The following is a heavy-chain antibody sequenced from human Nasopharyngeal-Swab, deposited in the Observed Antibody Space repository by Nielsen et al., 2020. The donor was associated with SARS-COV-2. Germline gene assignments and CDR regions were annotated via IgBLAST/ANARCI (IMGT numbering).Heavy chain of an antibody. D-gene: IGHD2-2*02. CDR2: IYYIGST. J-gene: IGHJ5*02. Sequence: SETLSLTCTVSGGSISSSSYYWVWIRQPPGKGLEWIGSIYYIGSTYYNPSLKSRVTISVYTSKNQFSLKLSSVTAADTAVYYCARHGGYCSSTSCYSSWFDPWGQGTLVTVSS. V-gene: IGHV4-39*01. CDR1: GGSISSSSYY. CDR3: ARHGGYCSSTSCYSSWFDP.